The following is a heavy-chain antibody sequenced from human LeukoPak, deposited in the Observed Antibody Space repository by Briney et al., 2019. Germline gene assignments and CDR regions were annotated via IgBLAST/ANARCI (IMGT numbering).Heavy chain of an antibody. Sequence: GGSLRLSCAASGFTFDDYAMHWVRQAPGKGLEWVSGISWNSGSIGYADSVKGRFTISRDNAKNSLYLQMNSLRAEDTALYYCAKEYSSGWPGVYWYFDLWGRGTLVTVSS. CDR3: AKEYSSGWPGVYWYFDL. J-gene: IGHJ2*01. D-gene: IGHD6-19*01. CDR2: ISWNSGSI. V-gene: IGHV3-9*01. CDR1: GFTFDDYA.